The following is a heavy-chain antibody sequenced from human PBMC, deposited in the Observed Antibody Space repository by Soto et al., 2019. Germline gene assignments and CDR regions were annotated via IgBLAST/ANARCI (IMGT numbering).Heavy chain of an antibody. D-gene: IGHD3-10*01. CDR2: IYPGDSDT. V-gene: IGHV5-51*01. J-gene: IGHJ6*02. CDR1: GYSFTSYW. CDR3: GRHSMSGSNYYYGVYA. Sequence: GESLTVSWKGSGYSFTSYWIGWVRQMPGKGLEWMGIIYPGDSDTRYSPSFQGQVTISADKSISTAYLEWSGLKASDTAMYYCGRHSMSGSNYYYGVYARGQRTTVTVSS.